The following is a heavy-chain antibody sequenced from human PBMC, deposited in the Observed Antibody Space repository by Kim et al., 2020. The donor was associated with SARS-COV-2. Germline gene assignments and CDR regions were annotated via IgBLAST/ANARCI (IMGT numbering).Heavy chain of an antibody. Sequence: ASVKVSCKASGYTFTSYYMHWVRQAPGQGLEWMGIINPSGGSTSYAQKFQGRVTMTRDTSTSTVYMELSSLRSEDTAVYYCARDRCSSTSCYGDWYFDLWGRGTLVTVSS. CDR3: ARDRCSSTSCYGDWYFDL. CDR2: INPSGGST. D-gene: IGHD2-2*01. J-gene: IGHJ2*01. CDR1: GYTFTSYY. V-gene: IGHV1-46*01.